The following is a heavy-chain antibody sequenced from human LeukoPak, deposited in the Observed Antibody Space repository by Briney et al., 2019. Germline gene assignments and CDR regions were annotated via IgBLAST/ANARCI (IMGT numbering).Heavy chain of an antibody. J-gene: IGHJ6*03. V-gene: IGHV5-51*01. CDR3: ARLGDYSNYGDPYYMDV. D-gene: IGHD4-11*01. CDR2: IYPGDSDT. Sequence: GESLKISCKGSGYSFTSYWIGWVRQMPGKGLEWMGIIYPGDSDTRYSPSFQGQVTISADKSISTAYLQWSSLKASDTAMYYCARLGDYSNYGDPYYMDVWGKGTTVTVSS. CDR1: GYSFTSYW.